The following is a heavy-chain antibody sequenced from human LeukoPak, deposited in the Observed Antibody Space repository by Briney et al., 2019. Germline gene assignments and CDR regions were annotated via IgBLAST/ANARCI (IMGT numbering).Heavy chain of an antibody. CDR2: IYHSGST. Sequence: SETLSLTCTVSGYSISSGYYWGWIRQPPGKGLEWIGSIYHSGSTYYNPSLKSRVTISVDTSKNHFSLKLNSVTAADTAVYYCARDPSYAYFDYWGQGTLVTVSS. V-gene: IGHV4-38-2*02. D-gene: IGHD2-2*01. CDR3: ARDPSYAYFDY. CDR1: GYSISSGYY. J-gene: IGHJ4*02.